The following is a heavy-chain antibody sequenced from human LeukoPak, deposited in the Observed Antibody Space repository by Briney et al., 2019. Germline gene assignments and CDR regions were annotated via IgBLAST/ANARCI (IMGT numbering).Heavy chain of an antibody. J-gene: IGHJ6*03. Sequence: PSETLSLTCTVSGGSISSYYWSRVRQPAGKGLEWIGRIYTSGSTNYNPSLKSRVTMSVDTSKNQFSLKLSSVTAADTAVYYCARDRRRFGEMGYYYYYMDVWGKGTTVTVSS. CDR2: IYTSGST. D-gene: IGHD3-10*01. CDR3: ARDRRRFGEMGYYYYYMDV. V-gene: IGHV4-4*07. CDR1: GGSISSYY.